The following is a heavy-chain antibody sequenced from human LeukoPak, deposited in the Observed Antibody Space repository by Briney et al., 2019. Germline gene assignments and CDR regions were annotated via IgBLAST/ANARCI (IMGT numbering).Heavy chain of an antibody. D-gene: IGHD4-11*01. Sequence: ASVKVSCKVSGYTLTELSMHWVRQAPGKGLEWMGGFDPEDGETIYAQKFQGRVTMTEDTSTDTAYMELSSLRSEDTAVYYCATWHAVTTRHHYYYYMDVWGKGTTVTVSS. CDR1: GYTLTELS. J-gene: IGHJ6*03. V-gene: IGHV1-24*01. CDR2: FDPEDGET. CDR3: ATWHAVTTRHHYYYYMDV.